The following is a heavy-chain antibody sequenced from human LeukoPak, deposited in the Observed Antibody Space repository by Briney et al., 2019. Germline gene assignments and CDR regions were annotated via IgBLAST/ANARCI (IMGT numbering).Heavy chain of an antibody. Sequence: GGSLRLSCAAYGFSLCSSSMNWVRQAPGKGLERLSSISSRSTYIHYADSVKGRFTISRDNAKNSLYLQMNSLRAEDTAMYYCARDLATAATDWGQGTLVTVSS. CDR1: GFSLCSSS. D-gene: IGHD2-15*01. CDR2: ISSRSTYI. V-gene: IGHV3-21*01. J-gene: IGHJ4*02. CDR3: ARDLATAATD.